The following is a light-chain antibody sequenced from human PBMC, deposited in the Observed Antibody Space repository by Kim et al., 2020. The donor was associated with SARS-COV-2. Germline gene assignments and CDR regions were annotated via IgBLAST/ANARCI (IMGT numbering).Light chain of an antibody. V-gene: IGKV1-5*03. CDR2: TAS. CDR1: QTINSW. CDR3: QHYNGYPLT. J-gene: IGKJ4*01. Sequence: DIQMTQSPSTLSASVGDRVTMTCRASQTINSWLAWYQQKPGKAPKLLIYTASTVQNGVPSRFSGSKSGTEFTLTISSLQPDDFATYYCQHYNGYPLTFGGGTKLEIK.